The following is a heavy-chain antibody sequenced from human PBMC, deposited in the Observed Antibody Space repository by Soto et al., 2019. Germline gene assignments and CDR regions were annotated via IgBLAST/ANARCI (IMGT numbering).Heavy chain of an antibody. Sequence: VQLHESGPELVKPSGTLSLSCAVSGGPITSSNWWSWVRQPPGKGLEWIGKISHSGTYDYNPSLKGRVTISVDRSKDQFFLNVRSVTAADTAIYYCARDSDGLDYWGQGILITVSS. CDR1: GGPITSSNW. CDR2: ISHSGTY. V-gene: IGHV4-4*02. CDR3: ARDSDGLDY. D-gene: IGHD4-17*01. J-gene: IGHJ4*02.